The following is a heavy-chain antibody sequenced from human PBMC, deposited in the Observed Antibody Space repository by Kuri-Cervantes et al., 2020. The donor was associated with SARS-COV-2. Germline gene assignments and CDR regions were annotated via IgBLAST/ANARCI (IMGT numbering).Heavy chain of an antibody. D-gene: IGHD3-3*01. CDR2: ISAYNGNT. J-gene: IGHJ5*02. V-gene: IGHV1-8*03. CDR1: GYTFTSYY. CDR3: ARGTTIFGVAIWFDP. Sequence: ASVKVSCKASGYTFTSYYMHWVRQAPGQGLEWMGWISAYNGNTNYAQKFQGRVTITRNTSISTAYMELSSLRSEDTAVYYCARGTTIFGVAIWFDPWGQGTLVTVSS.